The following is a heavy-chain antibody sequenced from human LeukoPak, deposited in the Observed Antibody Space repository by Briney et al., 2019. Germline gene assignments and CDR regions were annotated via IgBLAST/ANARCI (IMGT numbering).Heavy chain of an antibody. V-gene: IGHV3-23*01. J-gene: IGHJ3*02. CDR1: GGSISSGGYY. Sequence: ETLSLTCTVSGGSISSGGYYWSWVRQAPGKGLEWVSGISGSGGSTYYADSVKGRFTISRDNSKNTLYLQMNSLRAEDTAIYYCSKVRWSSSSPIAFDIWGQGTMVTVSS. CDR3: SKVRWSSSSPIAFDI. CDR2: ISGSGGST. D-gene: IGHD6-6*01.